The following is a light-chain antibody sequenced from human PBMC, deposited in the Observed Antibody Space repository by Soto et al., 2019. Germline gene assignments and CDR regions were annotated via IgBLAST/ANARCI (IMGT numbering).Light chain of an antibody. V-gene: IGKV1-39*01. J-gene: IGKJ4*01. CDR1: QSIDDS. Sequence: DIQLTQSPSSLSASVGDRVTITCRASQSIDDSLNWYQQKPREAPKVLIYAASTLESGVPSRFSGSGSGTDFTLTITSLQPEDFAIYYCQQSFSVPLTFGGGTKGELK. CDR3: QQSFSVPLT. CDR2: AAS.